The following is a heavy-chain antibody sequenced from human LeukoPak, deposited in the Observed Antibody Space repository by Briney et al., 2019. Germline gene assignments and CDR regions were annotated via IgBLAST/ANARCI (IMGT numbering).Heavy chain of an antibody. V-gene: IGHV3-48*01. CDR1: GFTFSSYA. J-gene: IGHJ3*02. Sequence: GGSLRLSCAASGFTFSSYAMSWVRQAPGKGLEWVSYISSSSSTIYYADSVKGRFTISRDNAKRSLYLQMNSLRAEDTAVYYCARSSGDYDYVWGSYRYSAFEIWGQGTMVTVSS. D-gene: IGHD3-16*02. CDR3: ARSSGDYDYVWGSYRYSAFEI. CDR2: ISSSSSTI.